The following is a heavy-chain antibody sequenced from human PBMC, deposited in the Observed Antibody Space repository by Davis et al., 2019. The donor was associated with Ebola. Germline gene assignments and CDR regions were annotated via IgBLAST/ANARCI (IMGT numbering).Heavy chain of an antibody. J-gene: IGHJ4*02. Sequence: MPSETLSLTCTVSGESISSHYWSWIRQPPGKGLEWVGYIYFSGNIDYNPSLKSRVSISVDTSQNQFSLKLNSVTAADTAVYYCARGRAPSGSYQYYFDYWGQGTLVTVSS. CDR3: ARGRAPSGSYQYYFDY. V-gene: IGHV4-59*11. CDR1: GESISSHY. CDR2: IYFSGNI. D-gene: IGHD1-26*01.